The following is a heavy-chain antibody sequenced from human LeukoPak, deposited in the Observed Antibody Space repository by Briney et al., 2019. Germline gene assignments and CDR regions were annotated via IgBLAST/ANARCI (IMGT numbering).Heavy chain of an antibody. J-gene: IGHJ4*02. Sequence: ASVKVSCKASGNTFTSYGISRVRQAPGQGLEWMGWISAYNGNTNYAQKFQGRVTMTRDTSISTAYMELSRLKSDDTAVYYCARAYSSGLDYWGQGTLVTVSS. CDR1: GNTFTSYG. CDR3: ARAYSSGLDY. CDR2: ISAYNGNT. V-gene: IGHV1-18*01. D-gene: IGHD6-19*01.